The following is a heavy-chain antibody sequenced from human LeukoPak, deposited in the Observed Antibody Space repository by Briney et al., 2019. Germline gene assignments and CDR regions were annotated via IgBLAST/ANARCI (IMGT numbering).Heavy chain of an antibody. CDR2: ISGSGGST. V-gene: IGHV3-23*01. CDR3: ARGSGWYGYFDY. J-gene: IGHJ4*02. CDR1: GFTFSDFA. D-gene: IGHD6-19*01. Sequence: GGSLRLSCAASGFTFSDFAMSWVRQPPGKGLEWVSAISGSGGSTYYADSVKGWFTISRDNSKNTLYLQMNSLRAEDTAVYYCARGSGWYGYFDYWGLGTLVAVSS.